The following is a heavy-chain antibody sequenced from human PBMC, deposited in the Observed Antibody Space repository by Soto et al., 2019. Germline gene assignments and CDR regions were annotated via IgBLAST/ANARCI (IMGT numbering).Heavy chain of an antibody. J-gene: IGHJ3*02. Sequence: QVQLQESGPGLVKPSETLSLTCTVSGGSINSYYWSWIRQPPGKGLEWIGYIYYSGSTNYNPSLKSRVTISVDTSKNQFSLKLSSVTAADTAAYYCARRYGYAFDIWGQGTMVTVSS. CDR3: ARRYGYAFDI. CDR1: GGSINSYY. CDR2: IYYSGST. D-gene: IGHD4-17*01. V-gene: IGHV4-59*01.